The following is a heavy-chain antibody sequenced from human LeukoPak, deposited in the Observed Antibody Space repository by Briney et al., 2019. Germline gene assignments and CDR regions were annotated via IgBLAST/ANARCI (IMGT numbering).Heavy chain of an antibody. CDR1: GGSISSSSYY. V-gene: IGHV4-61*02. J-gene: IGHJ6*03. Sequence: PSETLSLTCTVSGGSISSSSYYWSWIRQPAGKGLEWIGRIYTSGSTNYNPSLKSRVTISVDTSKNQFSLKLSSVTAADTAVYYCATDSSSWPSPPDYYYYYYMDVWGKGTTVTVSS. D-gene: IGHD6-13*01. CDR3: ATDSSSWPSPPDYYYYYYMDV. CDR2: IYTSGST.